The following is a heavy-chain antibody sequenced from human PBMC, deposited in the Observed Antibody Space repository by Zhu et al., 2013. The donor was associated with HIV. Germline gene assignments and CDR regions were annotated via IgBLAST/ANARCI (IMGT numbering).Heavy chain of an antibody. J-gene: IGHJ6*02. CDR3: ARGGSERTDYYYDSSGYLRYYYYGMDV. CDR2: IIPIFGTA. CDR1: GGTFSSYA. D-gene: IGHD3-22*01. Sequence: QVQLVQSGAEVKKPGSSVKVSCKASGGTFSSYAISWVRQAPGQGLEWMGGIIPIFGTANYAQKFQGRVTITADESTSTAYMELSSLRSEDTAVYYCARGGSERTDYYYDSSGYLRYYYYGMDVWGQGTTVTVSS. V-gene: IGHV1-69*01.